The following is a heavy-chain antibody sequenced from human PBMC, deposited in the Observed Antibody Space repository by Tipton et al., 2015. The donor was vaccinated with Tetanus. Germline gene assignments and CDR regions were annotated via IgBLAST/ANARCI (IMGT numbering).Heavy chain of an antibody. D-gene: IGHD1-26*01. CDR3: AGDQARGARGWNYFDY. Sequence: LRLSCTVSGVSISGGRYYWSWLRQRPGKGLECIGDIYSSGSTYSDSSFKRRVTISVDTSKNQFSLRLNSVTAADTADYFCAGDQARGARGWNYFDYWGLGTLVTVSS. CDR2: IYSSGST. CDR1: GVSISGGRYY. J-gene: IGHJ4*02. V-gene: IGHV4-31*03.